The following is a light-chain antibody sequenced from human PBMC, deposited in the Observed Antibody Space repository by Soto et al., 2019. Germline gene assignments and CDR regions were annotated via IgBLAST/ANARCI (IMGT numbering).Light chain of an antibody. V-gene: IGKV1-9*01. CDR1: QDISSY. Sequence: DIQLTQSPSFLSASVGDRVTITCRASQDISSYLGWYQQKPGEAPKLLIYGASTLQSGVPSRFSGSGSGTEFTLTISSLQLEDFAPYSCQQLNSYLLTLGQRTRMETK. CDR3: QQLNSYLLT. CDR2: GAS. J-gene: IGKJ5*01.